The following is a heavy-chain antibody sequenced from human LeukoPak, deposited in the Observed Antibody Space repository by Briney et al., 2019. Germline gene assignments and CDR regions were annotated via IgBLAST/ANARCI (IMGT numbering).Heavy chain of an antibody. Sequence: SETLSLTCAVYGGSFSGYYWSWIRQPPGKGLEWIGEINHSGSTNYNPSLKSRVTISVDTSKNQFSLKLSSVTAADTAVYYCARVGILTGYYRGTDYWGQGTLVTVSS. J-gene: IGHJ4*02. V-gene: IGHV4-34*01. CDR1: GGSFSGYY. CDR2: INHSGST. D-gene: IGHD3-9*01. CDR3: ARVGILTGYYRGTDY.